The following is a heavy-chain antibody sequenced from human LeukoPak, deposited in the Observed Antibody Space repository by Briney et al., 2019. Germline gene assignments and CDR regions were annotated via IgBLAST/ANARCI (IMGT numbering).Heavy chain of an antibody. Sequence: GGSLRLSCAASGFTFNTYAMSWVRQAPGKGLEWVSAISGGGGAAFYADSVEGRFTFSRDNSKSTLYLQMNSLRAEDTAVYYCARAGGDSATLSYFDYWGQGTLVTVSS. V-gene: IGHV3-23*01. CDR2: ISGGGGAA. J-gene: IGHJ4*02. CDR1: GFTFNTYA. D-gene: IGHD2-21*02. CDR3: ARAGGDSATLSYFDY.